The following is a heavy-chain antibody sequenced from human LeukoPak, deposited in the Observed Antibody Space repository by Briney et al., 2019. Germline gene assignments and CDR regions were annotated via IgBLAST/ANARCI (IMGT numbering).Heavy chain of an antibody. CDR3: ARKRLDTAMSTFDY. J-gene: IGHJ4*02. CDR2: IIPIFGTA. V-gene: IGHV1-69*13. CDR1: GGTFNSYG. Sequence: ASVKVSCKASGGTFNSYGISWVRQAPGQGLEWMGGIIPIFGTANYAQKFQGRVTITADESTSTAYMELSSLRSEDTAVYYCARKRLDTAMSTFDYWGQGTLVTVSS. D-gene: IGHD5-18*01.